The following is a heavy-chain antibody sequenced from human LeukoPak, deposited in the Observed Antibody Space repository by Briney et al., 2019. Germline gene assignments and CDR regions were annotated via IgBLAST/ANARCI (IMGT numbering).Heavy chain of an antibody. CDR3: AKAPVTTCSGAYCYPFDY. D-gene: IGHD2-21*01. Sequence: GGSLRLSCAASGFTLSSYAMSWVRQAPGKGLEWVSAISVSGNTYHADSVKGRFTISRDSSKNTLYLQMNRLRAEDAAVYYCAKAPVTTCSGAYCYPFDYWGQGTLVTVSS. V-gene: IGHV3-23*01. CDR1: GFTLSSYA. J-gene: IGHJ4*02. CDR2: ISVSGNT.